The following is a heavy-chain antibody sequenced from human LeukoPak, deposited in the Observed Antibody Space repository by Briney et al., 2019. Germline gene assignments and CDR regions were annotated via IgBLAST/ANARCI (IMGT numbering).Heavy chain of an antibody. CDR2: INSDGSST. CDR1: GFTFSIYW. V-gene: IGHV3-74*01. J-gene: IGHJ4*02. CDR3: ASPQAAAGTRGFGY. Sequence: GGSLRLSCAASGFTFSIYWMHWVRQAPGTGLVWVSHINSDGSSTSYADSVKGRFTISRDNAKNSLYLQMNSLRAEDTAVYYCASPQAAAGTRGFGYWGQGTLVTVSS. D-gene: IGHD6-13*01.